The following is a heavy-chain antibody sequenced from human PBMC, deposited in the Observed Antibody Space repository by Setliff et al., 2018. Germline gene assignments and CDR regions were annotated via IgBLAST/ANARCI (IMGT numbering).Heavy chain of an antibody. CDR2: SNHGGST. J-gene: IGHJ3*02. Sequence: SETLSLTCSVYGESFSNNYWSWIRQTPGKGLEWIGESNHGGSTSYNPSLKSRVTMSVDTSKNQFSLNLNSVTAADTAVYYCARPHGGDYAFDIWGQGRMVTVSS. CDR3: ARPHGGDYAFDI. CDR1: GESFSNNY. V-gene: IGHV4-34*01. D-gene: IGHD3-16*01.